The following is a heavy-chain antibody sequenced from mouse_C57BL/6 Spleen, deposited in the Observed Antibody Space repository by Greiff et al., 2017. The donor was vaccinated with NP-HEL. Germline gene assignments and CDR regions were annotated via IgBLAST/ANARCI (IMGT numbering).Heavy chain of an antibody. CDR1: GYTFTDHT. V-gene: IGHV1-78*01. D-gene: IGHD1-1*01. CDR3: ARSSKSPITTVVAWYFDV. CDR2: IYPRDGST. Sequence: VQLQQSDAELVKPGASVKISCKVSGYTFTDHTIHWMKQRPEQGLEWIGYIYPRDGSTKYNEKFKGKATLTADKSSSTAYMQLNSLTSEDSAVYFCARSSKSPITTVVAWYFDVWGTGTTVTVSS. J-gene: IGHJ1*03.